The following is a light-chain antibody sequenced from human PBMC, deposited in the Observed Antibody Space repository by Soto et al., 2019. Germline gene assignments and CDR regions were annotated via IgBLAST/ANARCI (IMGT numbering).Light chain of an antibody. CDR1: ESIRSY. CDR2: AAS. V-gene: IGKV1-39*01. J-gene: IGKJ1*01. CDR3: QQSYNSTPT. Sequence: DIQMTQSPSSLSASVGDRVTISCRASESIRSYLNWYQQKPGNAPKLLIYAASTLQSGIPSRFSGSGSGTDFIFTITSLQTEDFATYFCQQSYNSTPTFGQGTKVDIK.